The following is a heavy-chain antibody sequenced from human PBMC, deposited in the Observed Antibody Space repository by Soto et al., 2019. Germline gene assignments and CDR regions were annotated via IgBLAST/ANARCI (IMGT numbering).Heavy chain of an antibody. CDR2: ISAYNGNT. Sequence: ASVKVSCKASGYTFTSYGISWVRQAPGQGLEWMGWISAYNGNTNYAQKLQGRVTMTTDTSTSTAYMELRSLRSDDTAVYYCARDRAITMVRGVIIAFDYWGQGTLVTVSS. J-gene: IGHJ4*02. CDR1: GYTFTSYG. V-gene: IGHV1-18*01. CDR3: ARDRAITMVRGVIIAFDY. D-gene: IGHD3-10*01.